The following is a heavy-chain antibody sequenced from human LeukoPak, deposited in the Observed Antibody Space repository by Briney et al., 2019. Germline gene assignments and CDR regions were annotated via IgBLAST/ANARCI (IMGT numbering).Heavy chain of an antibody. J-gene: IGHJ3*02. D-gene: IGHD3-10*01. CDR1: GFTFSSYG. CDR2: ISYDGSNK. V-gene: IGHV3-30*18. Sequence: TGGSLRLSCAASGFTFSSYGMHWVRQAPGKGLEWVAVISYDGSNKYYADSVKGRFTIPRDNSKNTLYLQMNSLRAEDTAVYYCAKDPSLPYGSGRSAFDIWGQGTMVTVSS. CDR3: AKDPSLPYGSGRSAFDI.